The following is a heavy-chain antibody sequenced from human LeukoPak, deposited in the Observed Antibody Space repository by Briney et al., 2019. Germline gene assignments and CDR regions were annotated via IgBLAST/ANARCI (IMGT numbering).Heavy chain of an antibody. D-gene: IGHD6-13*01. Sequence: RASVKVSCKASGYTFTGYYMHWVRQAPGQGLEWMGWINPNSGGTNYAQKFQGWVTMTRDTSISTAYMELSRLRSDDTAVYYCARDPGYSSSLYYFDYWGQGTLVTVSS. CDR2: INPNSGGT. CDR1: GYTFTGYY. J-gene: IGHJ4*02. V-gene: IGHV1-2*04. CDR3: ARDPGYSSSLYYFDY.